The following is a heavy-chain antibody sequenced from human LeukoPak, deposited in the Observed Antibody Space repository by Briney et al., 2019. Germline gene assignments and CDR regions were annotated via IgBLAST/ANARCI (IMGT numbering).Heavy chain of an antibody. V-gene: IGHV6-1*01. J-gene: IGHJ3*02. CDR2: TYYRSKWYH. CDR1: GDSVSSNSAA. Sequence: SQTLSLTCDIYGDSVSSNSAAWNWIRQSPSRGLEWLGRTYYRSKWYHHYAESMESRITINPDTSKNRFSLQLNSVTPEDTAVYYCARDPDSTSWYSAFDIWGQRTLVTVSS. CDR3: ARDPDSTSWYSAFDI. D-gene: IGHD6-13*01.